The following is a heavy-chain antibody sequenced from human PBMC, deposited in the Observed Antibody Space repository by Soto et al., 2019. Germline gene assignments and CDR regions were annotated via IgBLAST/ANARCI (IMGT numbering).Heavy chain of an antibody. CDR2: IIPIFGTA. CDR1: GGTFSSYA. J-gene: IGHJ5*02. D-gene: IGHD5-18*01. CDR3: VSGGYSYGYFWFDP. V-gene: IGHV1-69*13. Sequence: AASVKVSCKASGGTFSSYAISWVRQAPGQGLEWMGGIIPIFGTANYAQKFQGRVTITADESTSTAYMELSSLRSEDTAVYYCVSGGYSYGYFWFDPWGQGTLVTVAS.